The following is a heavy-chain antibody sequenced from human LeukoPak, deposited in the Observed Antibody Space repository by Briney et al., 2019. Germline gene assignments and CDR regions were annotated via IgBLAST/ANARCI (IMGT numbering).Heavy chain of an antibody. D-gene: IGHD5-12*01. Sequence: ASVNVSCKVSGGTLRSYAISWVRQAPAQALEWMGRIIPIFGTPNYAQKVQGRVTITPDESTSTAYMERRSLRSEDTAVYYCASLLVGMATIDFDYWGQGTLVTVSS. J-gene: IGHJ4*02. CDR1: GGTLRSYA. V-gene: IGHV1-69*15. CDR3: ASLLVGMATIDFDY. CDR2: IIPIFGTP.